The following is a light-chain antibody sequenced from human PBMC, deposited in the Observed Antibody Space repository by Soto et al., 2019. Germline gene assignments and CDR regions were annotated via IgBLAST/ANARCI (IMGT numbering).Light chain of an antibody. CDR2: EAS. CDR3: QPYNSDSRT. Sequence: DIQMTQSPSTLSAPVGDRVTITCRASQDISTFLAWYQHKPGEAPKLLIYEASTLEREVPSRFSGSGSGTEFTLTISSLQPDDFATYYCQPYNSDSRTFGQGTKVDIK. V-gene: IGKV1-5*03. J-gene: IGKJ1*01. CDR1: QDISTF.